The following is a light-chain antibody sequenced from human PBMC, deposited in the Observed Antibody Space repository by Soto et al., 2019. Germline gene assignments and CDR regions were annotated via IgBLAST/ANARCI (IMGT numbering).Light chain of an antibody. V-gene: IGLV2-14*03. CDR3: TSYTGTTTLYV. CDR2: DVT. CDR1: SSDIGGYNY. Sequence: QSVLTQPASVSRSPGQSITISCTGTSSDIGGYNYVSWYRQHPGNAPKLLIYDVTHRPAGVSSRFSGSKSGSTASLTISGLQAEDEADYFCTSYTGTTTLYVFGTGTKLTVL. J-gene: IGLJ1*01.